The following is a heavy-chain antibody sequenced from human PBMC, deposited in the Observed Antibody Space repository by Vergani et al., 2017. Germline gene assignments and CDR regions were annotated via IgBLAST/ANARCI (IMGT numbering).Heavy chain of an antibody. J-gene: IGHJ4*02. V-gene: IGHV1-8*01. CDR1: GYTFTSYD. CDR2: MNPNSGNT. D-gene: IGHD3-3*01. CDR3: EREAAYDVWSGSTALTA. Sequence: QVQLVQSGAEVKKPGASVKVSCKASGYTFTSYDINWVRQATGQGLEWMGWMNPNSGNTGYAQKFQGRVTMTRNTSISTAYMELSSLRCEDTAVYYCEREAAYDVWSGSTALTAGGEGSLVTVSS.